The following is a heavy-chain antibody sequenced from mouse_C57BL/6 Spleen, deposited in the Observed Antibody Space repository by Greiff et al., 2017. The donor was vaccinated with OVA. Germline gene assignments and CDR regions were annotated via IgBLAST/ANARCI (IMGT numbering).Heavy chain of an antibody. CDR2: IDPSDSYT. Sequence: QVQLQQPGAELVRPGTSVKLSCKASGYTFTSYWMHWVKQRPGQGLEWIGVIDPSDSYTNYNQKFKGKATLTVDTSSSTAYMQLSSLTSEDSAVYYCGRENDSFADWGQGTLVTVSA. CDR1: GYTFTSYW. J-gene: IGHJ3*01. V-gene: IGHV1-59*01. CDR3: GRENDSFAD. D-gene: IGHD2-4*01.